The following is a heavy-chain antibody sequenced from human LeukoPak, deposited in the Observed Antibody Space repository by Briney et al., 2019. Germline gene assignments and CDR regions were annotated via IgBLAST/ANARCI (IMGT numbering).Heavy chain of an antibody. Sequence: GGSLRLPCAASGFTFSSYSMNWVRQAPGKGLEWVSYISSNSSTIYYADSVKGRFTISRDNAKNSLYLQMNSLRDEDTAVYYCARDFGDYGDTLGYFDLWGQGTLVTVSS. CDR2: ISSNSSTI. V-gene: IGHV3-48*02. D-gene: IGHD4-17*01. J-gene: IGHJ4*02. CDR3: ARDFGDYGDTLGYFDL. CDR1: GFTFSSYS.